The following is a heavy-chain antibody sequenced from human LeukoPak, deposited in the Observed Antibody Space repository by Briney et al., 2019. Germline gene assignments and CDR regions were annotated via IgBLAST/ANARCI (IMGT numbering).Heavy chain of an antibody. CDR3: ARMEMATAIFDY. V-gene: IGHV1-18*04. CDR2: ISAYNGNT. Sequence: ASVKVSCKASGYILTDYYMHWVRQAPGQGLEWMGWISAYNGNTNYAQNLQGRVTMTTDTSTSTAYMELRSLRSDDTAMYYCARMEMATAIFDYWGQGTLVTVSS. CDR1: GYILTDYY. J-gene: IGHJ4*02. D-gene: IGHD5-24*01.